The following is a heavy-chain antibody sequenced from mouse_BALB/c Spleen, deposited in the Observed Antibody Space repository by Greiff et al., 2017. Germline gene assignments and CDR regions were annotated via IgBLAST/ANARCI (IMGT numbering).Heavy chain of an antibody. D-gene: IGHD2-4*01. CDR3: ARDNDYDGCFAY. CDR2: IDPYNGGT. V-gene: IGHV1S135*01. CDR1: GYSFTDYN. Sequence: VQLQQSGPELVKPGASVKVSCKASGYSFTDYNMYWVKQSHGKSLEWMGDIDPYNGGTSYNQKFKGKGTLTVDKSSSTTFMHLNSLTSEDSAVYYCARDNDYDGCFAYWGQGTLVTVSA. J-gene: IGHJ3*01.